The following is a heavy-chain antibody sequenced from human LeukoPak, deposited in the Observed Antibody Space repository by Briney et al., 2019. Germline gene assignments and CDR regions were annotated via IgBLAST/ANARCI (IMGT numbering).Heavy chain of an antibody. J-gene: IGHJ5*02. D-gene: IGHD6-6*01. CDR1: GDSISSRTYY. V-gene: IGHV4-31*03. CDR3: ASDVSSAFPNRFDP. CDR2: IWNSGNT. Sequence: SETLSLTCSVSGDSISSRTYYWTWIRQHPEKGLEWIGYIWNSGNTNYNPSPKSGVTISVDTSKNQFSLKLTSVTAADTALYYCASDVSSAFPNRFDPWGQGILVIVSS.